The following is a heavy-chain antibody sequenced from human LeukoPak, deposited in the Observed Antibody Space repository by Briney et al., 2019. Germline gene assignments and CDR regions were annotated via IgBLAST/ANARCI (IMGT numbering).Heavy chain of an antibody. Sequence: ASVKVSCKASGYTFTSYGISWVRQAPGQGLEWMGWISAYNGNTNYAQKLQGRVTMTTDTSTSTAYMELRSLRSDDTAVYYCARAVGATSYCYYYYMDVWGKGTTVTVSS. CDR1: GYTFTSYG. V-gene: IGHV1-18*01. CDR2: ISAYNGNT. J-gene: IGHJ6*03. CDR3: ARAVGATSYCYYYYMDV. D-gene: IGHD1-26*01.